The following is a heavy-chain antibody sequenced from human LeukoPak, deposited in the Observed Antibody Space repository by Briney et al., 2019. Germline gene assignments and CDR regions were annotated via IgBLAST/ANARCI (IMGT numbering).Heavy chain of an antibody. D-gene: IGHD4-23*01. CDR2: ISYDGSNK. CDR1: GFTFSSYA. J-gene: IGHJ4*02. V-gene: IGHV3-30-3*01. CDR3: ARGGAPYGGNSWTELDY. Sequence: PGGSLRLSCAASGFTFSSYAMHWVRQAPGKGLEWVAVISYDGSNKYYADSVKGRFTISRDNSKNTLYLQMNSLRAEDTAVYYCARGGAPYGGNSWTELDYWGQGTLVTVSS.